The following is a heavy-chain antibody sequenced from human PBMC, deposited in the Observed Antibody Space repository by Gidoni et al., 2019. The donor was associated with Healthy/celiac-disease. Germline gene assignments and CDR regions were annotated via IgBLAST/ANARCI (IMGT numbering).Heavy chain of an antibody. V-gene: IGHV3-23*01. J-gene: IGHJ4*02. CDR2: ISGSGGST. CDR3: AKVMGFNYYDSSGYYLDY. CDR1: GFTFSSDA. D-gene: IGHD3-22*01. Sequence: EVQLLESGGGLVQPGGSLRLSCAASGFTFSSDAMSWVRQAPGKGLEWVSAISGSGGSTYYADSVKGRFTISRDNSKNTLYLQMNSLRAEDTAVYYCAKVMGFNYYDSSGYYLDYWGQGTLVTVSS.